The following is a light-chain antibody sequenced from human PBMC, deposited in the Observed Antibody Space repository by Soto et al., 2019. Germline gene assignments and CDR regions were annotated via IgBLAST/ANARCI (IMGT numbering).Light chain of an antibody. CDR2: GVS. Sequence: EIVLTQSPDTLSLSPGERATLSCRASHSVSSTYLAWYQHKPGQAPRLLIYGVSSRATGIPDRFSGSGSGTDFTLTISRLEPEDFAVYYCQQYGRASVTFGGGTKVEIK. V-gene: IGKV3-20*01. CDR3: QQYGRASVT. CDR1: HSVSSTY. J-gene: IGKJ4*01.